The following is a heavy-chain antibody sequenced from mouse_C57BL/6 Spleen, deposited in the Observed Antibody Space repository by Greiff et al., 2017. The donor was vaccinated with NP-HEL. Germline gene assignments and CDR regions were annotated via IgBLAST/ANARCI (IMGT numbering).Heavy chain of an antibody. D-gene: IGHD2-2*01. J-gene: IGHJ2*01. V-gene: IGHV1-61*01. CDR3: ARAFGYGLDY. Sequence: QVQLQQPGAELVRPGSSVKLSCKASGYTFTSYWMDWVKQRPGQGLEWIGNIYPSDSETHYNQKFKDKATLTVDKSSSTAYMQLSSLTSEDSAVYYCARAFGYGLDYWGQGTTLTVSS. CDR2: IYPSDSET. CDR1: GYTFTSYW.